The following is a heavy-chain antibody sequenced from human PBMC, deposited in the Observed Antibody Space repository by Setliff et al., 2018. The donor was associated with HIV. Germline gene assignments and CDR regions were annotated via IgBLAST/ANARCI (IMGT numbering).Heavy chain of an antibody. CDR3: ANEGRGTAALDI. V-gene: IGHV3-74*01. J-gene: IGHJ3*02. CDR1: GFTFNNYW. Sequence: QPGGSLRLSCAASGFTFNNYWMHWVRQAPGKGLVWVSRIMTDGGVTNYADSVKGRFTISRDNSKNTLYLQMNSLRAEDTALYYCANEGRGTAALDIWGQGTMVTVSS. D-gene: IGHD3-16*01. CDR2: IMTDGGVT.